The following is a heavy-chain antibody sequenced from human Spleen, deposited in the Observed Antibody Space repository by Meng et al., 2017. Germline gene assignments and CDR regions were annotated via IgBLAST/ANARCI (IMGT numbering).Heavy chain of an antibody. CDR3: ARSYNRMRYYYYYGMDV. Sequence: GSLRLSCAVSGYSITGSYNWGWIRQSPGKGLEWIGSIYQSGSTYYNPSLKSRVTISVDTSKNQFSLKLSSVTAADTAVYYCARSYNRMRYYYYYGMDVWGQGTTVTVSS. CDR2: IYQSGST. V-gene: IGHV4-38-2*01. J-gene: IGHJ6*02. CDR1: GYSITGSYN. D-gene: IGHD1-1*01.